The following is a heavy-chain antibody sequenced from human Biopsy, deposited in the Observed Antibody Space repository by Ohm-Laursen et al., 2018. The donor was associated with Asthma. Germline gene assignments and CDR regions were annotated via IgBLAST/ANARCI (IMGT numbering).Heavy chain of an antibody. J-gene: IGHJ4*02. D-gene: IGHD5-24*01. CDR3: ARVDGDGYNN. CDR2: IDPSDSYT. CDR1: GYSLTSYW. V-gene: IGHV5-10-1*01. Sequence: GASLRISCKGSGYSLTSYWISWVRQMPGKGLEGQGRIDPSDSYTNYSPSFQGHVTISADKSISTAYLQWSSLKASDTAMYYCARVDGDGYNNWGQGTLVTVSS.